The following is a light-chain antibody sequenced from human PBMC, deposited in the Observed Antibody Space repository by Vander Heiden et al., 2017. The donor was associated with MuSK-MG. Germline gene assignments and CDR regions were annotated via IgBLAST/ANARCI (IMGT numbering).Light chain of an antibody. CDR2: SAS. CDR1: ETIKSY. CDR3: QQGDSTPHT. V-gene: IGKV1-39*01. Sequence: DVQMTQTPSSLSASIGVSVTITCRASETIKSYLNWYQQKPGKAPKLLIYSASTLESGAPSRFSGSGSGTHFTLTISGLQPDDFATYTCQQGDSTPHTFGQGTKVDIK. J-gene: IGKJ2*01.